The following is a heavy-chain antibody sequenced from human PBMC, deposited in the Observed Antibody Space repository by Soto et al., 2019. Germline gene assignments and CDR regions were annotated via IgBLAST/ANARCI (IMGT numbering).Heavy chain of an antibody. D-gene: IGHD3-3*01. V-gene: IGHV5-51*01. CDR2: MYPGDSDT. CDR1: GYDFNTNW. CDR3: ARLPRDCNKTSCYYADH. Sequence: PGESLKISCRGSGYDFNTNWFGWVRQLSGRGLEWVGIMYPGDSDTRYNPSLQGHVTLSVDVAVSTAFLQWRSLETSDTGMYFCARLPRDCNKTSCYYADHWGQGTLVTVSS. J-gene: IGHJ4*02.